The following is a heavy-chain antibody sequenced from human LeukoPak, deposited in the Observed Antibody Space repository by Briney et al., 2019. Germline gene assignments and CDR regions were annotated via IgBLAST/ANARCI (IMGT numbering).Heavy chain of an antibody. CDR2: ISYDGSNK. J-gene: IGHJ4*02. D-gene: IGHD3-10*01. Sequence: PGGSLRLSCAASGFXFSNYAMHWVRQAPGKGLEWVAVISYDGSNKYYADPVKGRFTISRDNSKNTLYLQMNSLRAEDTAVYYCARDRPTVVRGVLVYWGQGTLVTVSS. CDR3: ARDRPTVVRGVLVY. CDR1: GFXFSNYA. V-gene: IGHV3-30-3*01.